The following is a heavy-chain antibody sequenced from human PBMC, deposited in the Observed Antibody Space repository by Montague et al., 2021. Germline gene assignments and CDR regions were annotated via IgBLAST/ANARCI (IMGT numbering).Heavy chain of an antibody. CDR3: ARAAQRYYYYYMDV. V-gene: IGHV1-8*01. J-gene: IGHJ6*03. D-gene: IGHD1-1*01. CDR2: MNPNSGNT. CDR1: GYTFTSYD. Sequence: SVKVSCKASGYTFTSYDINWVRQATVQGLEWMGWMNPNSGNTGYXQKFQGRVTMTRKTSISTAYMELSSLRSEDTAVYYCARAAQRYYYYYMDVWGIGTTVTVSS.